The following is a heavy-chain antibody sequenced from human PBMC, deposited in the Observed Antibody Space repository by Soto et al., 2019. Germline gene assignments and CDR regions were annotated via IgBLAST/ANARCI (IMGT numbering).Heavy chain of an antibody. CDR2: IVVGSGNT. V-gene: IGHV1-58*01. CDR3: AAEPTTSYSGSRWYFDY. J-gene: IGHJ4*02. Sequence: ASVKVSCKASGFTFTSSAVQWVRQARGQRLEWIGWIVVGSGNTNYAQKFQERVTITRDMSTSTAYMELSSLRSEDTAVYYCAAEPTTSYSGSRWYFDYWGQGTLVTVYS. CDR1: GFTFTSSA. D-gene: IGHD1-26*01.